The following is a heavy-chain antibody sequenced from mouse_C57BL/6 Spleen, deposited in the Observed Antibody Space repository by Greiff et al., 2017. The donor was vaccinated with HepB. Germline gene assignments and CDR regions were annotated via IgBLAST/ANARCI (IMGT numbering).Heavy chain of an antibody. V-gene: IGHV1-22*01. CDR2: INPNNGGT. D-gene: IGHD1-1*01. CDR3: ANYYNGRAFDY. Sequence: VHVKQSGPELVKPGASVKMSCKASGYTFTDYNMHWVKQSPGKRLEWIGYINPNNGGTSYNQKFKSKATLTVNKSSSTAYMELLSLTSEDSAVYDCANYYNGRAFDYWGQGTTLTVSS. CDR1: GYTFTDYN. J-gene: IGHJ2*01.